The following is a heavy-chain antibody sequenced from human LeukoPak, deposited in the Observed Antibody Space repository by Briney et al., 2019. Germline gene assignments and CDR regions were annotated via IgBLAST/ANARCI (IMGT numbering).Heavy chain of an antibody. J-gene: IGHJ3*02. Sequence: SVKVSCKASGGTFSSYAISWVRQAPGQGLEWMGGIIPIFGTANYAQKFQGRVTITTDESTSTAYMELSSLRSEDTAVYYCARTYLFYDSSGYYLGLSAFDIWGQGTMVTVSS. D-gene: IGHD3-22*01. V-gene: IGHV1-69*05. CDR3: ARTYLFYDSSGYYLGLSAFDI. CDR2: IIPIFGTA. CDR1: GGTFSSYA.